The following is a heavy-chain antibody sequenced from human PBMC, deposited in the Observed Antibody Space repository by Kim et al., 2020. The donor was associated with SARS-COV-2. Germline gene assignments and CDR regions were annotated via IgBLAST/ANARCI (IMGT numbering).Heavy chain of an antibody. J-gene: IGHJ5*02. CDR3: ARDRKGVVPAAFWFDP. Sequence: GGSLRLSCAASGFTFSSYSMNWVRQAPGKGLEWVSSISSSSSYIYYADSVKGRFTISRDNAKNSLYLQMNSLRAEDTAVYYCARDRKGVVPAAFWFDPWGQGTLVTVSS. CDR1: GFTFSSYS. D-gene: IGHD2-2*01. V-gene: IGHV3-21*01. CDR2: ISSSSSYI.